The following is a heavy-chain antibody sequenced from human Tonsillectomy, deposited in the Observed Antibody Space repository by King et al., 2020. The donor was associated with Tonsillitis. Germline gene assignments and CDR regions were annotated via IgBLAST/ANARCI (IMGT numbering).Heavy chain of an antibody. D-gene: IGHD2-2*01. J-gene: IGHJ4*02. CDR3: AKGVCSSTSCYYDCDY. V-gene: IGHV3-23*04. CDR2: ISGSGGST. CDR1: GFTFSSYA. Sequence: VQLVESGGGLVQPGGSLRLSCAASGFTFSSYAMSWVRQAPGKGLEWVSAISGSGGSTYYADSVKGRFTLSRDNSKNTLYLQMNSLRAEDTAVYYCAKGVCSSTSCYYDCDYWGQGTLVTVSS.